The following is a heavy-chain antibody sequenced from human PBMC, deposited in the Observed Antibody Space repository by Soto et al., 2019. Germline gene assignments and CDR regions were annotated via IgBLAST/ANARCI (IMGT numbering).Heavy chain of an antibody. Sequence: TLSLTCALSGGSISSAGDSWSWIRQPPGKGLEWIGYIYHSGSTYYNPSLKSRVTISVDRSKNHFSLKLSSVTAADTAVYYCAKENWDNPDSWGQGTLVTVSS. V-gene: IGHV4-30-2*02. J-gene: IGHJ4*02. CDR1: GGSISSAGDS. D-gene: IGHD7-27*01. CDR3: AKENWDNPDS. CDR2: IYHSGST.